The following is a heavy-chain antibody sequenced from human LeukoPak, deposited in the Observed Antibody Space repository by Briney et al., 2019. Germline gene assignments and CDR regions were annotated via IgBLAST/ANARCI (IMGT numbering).Heavy chain of an antibody. D-gene: IGHD3-10*01. J-gene: IGHJ4*02. V-gene: IGHV1-2*04. Sequence: ASVKVSCKASGYTFTGYYMHWVRQAPGQGLEWMGWINPNSGGTNYAQKFQGWVTMTRDTSISTAYMELSRLRSDDTAVYYCARMNYGSGSYYLDYWGQGTLVTVSS. CDR2: INPNSGGT. CDR3: ARMNYGSGSYYLDY. CDR1: GYTFTGYY.